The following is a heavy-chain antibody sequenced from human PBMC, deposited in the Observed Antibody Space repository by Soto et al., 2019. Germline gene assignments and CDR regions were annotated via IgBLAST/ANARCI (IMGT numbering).Heavy chain of an antibody. V-gene: IGHV4-39*01. D-gene: IGHD3-3*01. Sequence: PSETLSLTCTFCGGSFSSSTYYWGWIRQPPGKGLEWIGSIYYRGTTYYNPSLKSRVTMSVDTSKNQFSLKLSFVTAADTAVYYCARHYGIFGVITQPFNYWGQGIMV. CDR1: GGSFSSSTYY. J-gene: IGHJ4*02. CDR3: ARHYGIFGVITQPFNY. CDR2: IYYRGTT.